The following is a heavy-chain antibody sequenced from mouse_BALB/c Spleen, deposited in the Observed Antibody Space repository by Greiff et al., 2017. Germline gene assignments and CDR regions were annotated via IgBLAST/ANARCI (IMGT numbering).Heavy chain of an antibody. D-gene: IGHD2-4*01. CDR3: ARGDYDYSWFAY. V-gene: IGHV3-2*02. CDR1: GYSITSDYA. Sequence: EVQGVESGPGLVKPSQSLSLTCTVTGYSITSDYAWNWIRQFPGNKLEWMGYISYSGSTSYNPSLKSRISITRDTSKNQFFLQLNSVTTEDTATYYCARGDYDYSWFAYWGQGTLVTVSA. J-gene: IGHJ3*01. CDR2: ISYSGST.